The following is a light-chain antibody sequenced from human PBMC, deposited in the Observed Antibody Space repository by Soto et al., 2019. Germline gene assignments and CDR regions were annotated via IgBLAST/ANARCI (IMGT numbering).Light chain of an antibody. J-gene: IGKJ3*01. V-gene: IGKV1-27*01. CDR2: AAS. CDR3: QKYNSGPFT. Sequence: DIQMTQSPSSLSASVGDTVTITCRASQGITNSLAWYQQKPGQVPNLLIYAASTLQSGVPSRFSGSGSGTDFTLTISSLQPEDVATYYCQKYNSGPFTFGPGTKVDIK. CDR1: QGITNS.